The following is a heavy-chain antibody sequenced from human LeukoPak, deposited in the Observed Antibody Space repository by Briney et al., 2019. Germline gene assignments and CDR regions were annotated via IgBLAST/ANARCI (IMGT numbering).Heavy chain of an antibody. J-gene: IGHJ4*02. Sequence: GGSLRLSCAASGLTFSSYAMSWVRQAPGKGLEWVSAISGSGGSTYYADSGKGRFTISRDNSKNTLYLQMNSLRAEDTAVYYCATPPDTAMVTVRDYWGQGTLVTVSS. D-gene: IGHD5-18*01. CDR1: GLTFSSYA. V-gene: IGHV3-23*01. CDR2: ISGSGGST. CDR3: ATPPDTAMVTVRDY.